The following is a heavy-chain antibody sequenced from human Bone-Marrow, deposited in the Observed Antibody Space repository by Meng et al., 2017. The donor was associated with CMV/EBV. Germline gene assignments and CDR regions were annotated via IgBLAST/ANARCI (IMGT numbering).Heavy chain of an antibody. CDR3: AKDMVSYGDLYSHFYGMDV. D-gene: IGHD5-18*01. V-gene: IGHV3-9*01. Sequence: SLKISCAASGFNFEDYTMHWVRQTPGKGLEWVSGITRNSGSIGYADSVKGRFTISRDNAKNSLYLQMNSLRTEDTAIYFCAKDMVSYGDLYSHFYGMDVWGQGPTVTVFS. J-gene: IGHJ6*02. CDR1: GFNFEDYT. CDR2: ITRNSGSI.